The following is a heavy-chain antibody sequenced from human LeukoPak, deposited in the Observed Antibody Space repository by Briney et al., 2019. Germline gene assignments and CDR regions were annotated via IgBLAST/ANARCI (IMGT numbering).Heavy chain of an antibody. CDR2: ISASGGST. D-gene: IGHD4-11*01. V-gene: IGHV3-23*01. CDR1: GFTFSSYA. Sequence: GGSLRLSCAASGFTFSSYAMSWVRQAPGKGLEWVSAISASGGSTYYADSVKGRFTISRDNSKNTLYLQMSSLRAEDTAVYYCAKGYNYSKGWFDPWGQGTLVTVSS. CDR3: AKGYNYSKGWFDP. J-gene: IGHJ5*02.